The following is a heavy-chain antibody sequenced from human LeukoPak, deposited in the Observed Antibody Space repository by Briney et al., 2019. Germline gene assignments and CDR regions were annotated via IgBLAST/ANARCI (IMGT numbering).Heavy chain of an antibody. Sequence: ASVKVSCKASGYTFTSYGISWVRQAPGQGVEGMGWISAYNGNTNYAQKLQGRVTMTTDTSTTTAYMELRSLRSDDTAVYYCARGGFVDIVASTGYLDYWGQGTLVTVSS. CDR3: ARGGFVDIVASTGYLDY. J-gene: IGHJ4*02. CDR1: GYTFTSYG. V-gene: IGHV1-18*01. CDR2: ISAYNGNT. D-gene: IGHD5-12*01.